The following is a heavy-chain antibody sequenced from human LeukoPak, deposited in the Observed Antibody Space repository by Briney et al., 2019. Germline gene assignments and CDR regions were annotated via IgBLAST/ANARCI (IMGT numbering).Heavy chain of an antibody. CDR3: AKDTSIGKYCTSGVCSPFDY. CDR1: GFTFNGYA. J-gene: IGHJ4*02. Sequence: GGSLRLSCAGSGFTFNGYAMSWVRQAPGKGLEWVSAISDSGDYTYYADSVKGRLTISRDNSKNTLYLHVNSLRAEDTAVYYCAKDTSIGKYCTSGVCSPFDYWGQGTLVTVSS. CDR2: ISDSGDYT. V-gene: IGHV3-23*01. D-gene: IGHD2-8*01.